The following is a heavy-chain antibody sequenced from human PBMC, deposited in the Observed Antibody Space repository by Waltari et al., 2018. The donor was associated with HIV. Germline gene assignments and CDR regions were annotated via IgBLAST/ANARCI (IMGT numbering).Heavy chain of an antibody. Sequence: QLQLQESGPGLVKPSETLSPICSIPGGSIKSTCYYWGWIRQPPGKGLEWIGSMFDSGRTYYNPSLKSRVTISVDTSKNQFSLKLSSVTAADTALYYCARQAYYYGSGSANWFDPWGQGTLVTVSS. CDR2: MFDSGRT. CDR3: ARQAYYYGSGSANWFDP. D-gene: IGHD3-10*01. CDR1: GGSIKSTCYY. J-gene: IGHJ5*02. V-gene: IGHV4-39*01.